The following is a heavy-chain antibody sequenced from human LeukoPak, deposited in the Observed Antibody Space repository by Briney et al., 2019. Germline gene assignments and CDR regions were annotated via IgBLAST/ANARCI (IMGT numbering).Heavy chain of an antibody. Sequence: SETLSLTCSVSGGSISSSSYYWGWIRQPPGKGLEWIGIIYYSGSTYYNPSLKSRVTISVDTSKTRFSLNLTSVTAADTAVYYCASQSSGYDPFDVWGQGTKVTVSS. CDR3: ASQSSGYDPFDV. J-gene: IGHJ3*01. CDR1: GGSISSSSYY. V-gene: IGHV4-39*01. D-gene: IGHD2-2*03. CDR2: IYYSGST.